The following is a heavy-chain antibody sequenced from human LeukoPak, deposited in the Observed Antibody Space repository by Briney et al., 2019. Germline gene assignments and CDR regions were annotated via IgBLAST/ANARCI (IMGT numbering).Heavy chain of an antibody. J-gene: IGHJ4*02. V-gene: IGHV3-66*04. D-gene: IGHD3-22*01. CDR2: IYRGGST. CDR3: ARQNYYDSSGPEGYFDY. CDR1: GFTVSSNY. Sequence: GGSLRLSCAASGFTVSSNYMSWVRQAPGKGLEWVSVIYRGGSTYYADSVKGRFTISRDNSKNTLYLQMNSLRAEDTAVYYCARQNYYDSSGPEGYFDYWGQGTLVTVSS.